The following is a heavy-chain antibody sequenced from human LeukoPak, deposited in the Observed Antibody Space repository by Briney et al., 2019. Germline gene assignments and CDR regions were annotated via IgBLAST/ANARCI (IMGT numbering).Heavy chain of an antibody. CDR3: VKDLDS. V-gene: IGHV3-64D*06. J-gene: IGHJ4*02. D-gene: IGHD4-11*01. Sequence: GGSLRLSCSASGFTFSNFAMHWVRQAPGKGLEYISAINNNGGSTYHADSVKGRFTISRDNSKNTLFLQMSSLRTEDTAMYYCVKDLDSWGQGTLVTVSS. CDR2: INNNGGST. CDR1: GFTFSNFA.